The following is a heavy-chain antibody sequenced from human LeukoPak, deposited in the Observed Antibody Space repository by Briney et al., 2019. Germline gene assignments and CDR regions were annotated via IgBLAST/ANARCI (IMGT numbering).Heavy chain of an antibody. J-gene: IGHJ6*03. D-gene: IGHD3-3*01. Sequence: QTGGSLRLSCVDSRFTFGRYWMAWVRQAPGKGLEWVANIKEDGSEEYYLDSVTGRFIISRDNAKNSLYLQMNTLRVEDTAVYYCAREGLIFGVFHYMDDWGKGTTVSVSS. CDR2: IKEDGSEE. V-gene: IGHV3-7*01. CDR3: AREGLIFGVFHYMDD. CDR1: RFTFGRYW.